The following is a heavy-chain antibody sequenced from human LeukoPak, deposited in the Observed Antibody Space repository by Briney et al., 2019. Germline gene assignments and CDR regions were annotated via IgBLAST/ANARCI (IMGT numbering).Heavy chain of an antibody. CDR3: ARERDAAMVPFDY. V-gene: IGHV3-21*01. D-gene: IGHD5-18*01. CDR2: ISSSSSYI. J-gene: IGHJ4*02. CDR1: GFTFSSYS. Sequence: GGSLRLSYAASGFTFSSYSMNWVRQAPGKGLEWVSSISSSSSYIYYADSVKGRFTISRDNAKNSLYLQMNSLRAEDTAVYYCARERDAAMVPFDYWGQGTLVTVSS.